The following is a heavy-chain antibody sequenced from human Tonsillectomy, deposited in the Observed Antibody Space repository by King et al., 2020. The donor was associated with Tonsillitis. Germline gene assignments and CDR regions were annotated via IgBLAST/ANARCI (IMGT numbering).Heavy chain of an antibody. J-gene: IGHJ4*02. D-gene: IGHD1-7*01. Sequence: VQLVESGGGLVKPGGSLRLSCAASGFTFSDYYMNWIRQAPGKGLEWVSYISRSSAYTSYADSLKGRFTVSRDNLNNSLSLQMNSLRAEDTAVYYCARGGSINYDLYDCWGQGTLVTVSS. V-gene: IGHV3-11*06. CDR3: ARGGSINYDLYDC. CDR2: ISRSSAYT. CDR1: GFTFSDYY.